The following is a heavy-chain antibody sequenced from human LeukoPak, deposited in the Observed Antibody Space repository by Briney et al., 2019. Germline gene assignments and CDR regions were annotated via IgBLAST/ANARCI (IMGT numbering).Heavy chain of an antibody. D-gene: IGHD6-13*01. CDR1: GGSFSGYY. Sequence: SETLSLTCAVYGGSFSGYYWSWIRQPPGKGLEWIGEINHSGSTNYNPSLKSRVTISVDTSKNQFSLKLSSVTAADTAVYYCARERTGRRSSCFDYWGQGTLVTVS. CDR2: INHSGST. V-gene: IGHV4-34*01. J-gene: IGHJ4*02. CDR3: ARERTGRRSSCFDY.